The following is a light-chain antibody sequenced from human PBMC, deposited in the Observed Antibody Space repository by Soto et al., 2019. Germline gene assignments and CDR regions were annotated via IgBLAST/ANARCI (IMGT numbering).Light chain of an antibody. J-gene: IGKJ2*01. CDR3: QQYSYSPFT. CDR2: GVS. CDR1: QSVRRNY. V-gene: IGKV3-20*01. Sequence: EMVGTQSPGTLYLSTGERAILSCRASQSVRRNYLAWYQQKSGQAPRLLIYGVSSRATGIPDRFSGSGSGTDFTLTISRLEPEDFALYYCQQYSYSPFTFGPGTKFEI.